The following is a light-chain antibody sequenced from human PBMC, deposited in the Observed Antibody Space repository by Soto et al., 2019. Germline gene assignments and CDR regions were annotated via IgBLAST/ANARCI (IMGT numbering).Light chain of an antibody. J-gene: IGKJ5*01. CDR3: QQYGSSPIT. CDR1: QSVSSSY. CDR2: GAS. V-gene: IGKV3-20*01. Sequence: EIVLTQSPGTLSLSPGERATLSCRASQSVSSSYLAWYQQKPGQAPRLLIYGASSRATGIPDRFSGSESGTDFTLTISRLEPDDFAVYYCQQYGSSPITFGQGTRVEIK.